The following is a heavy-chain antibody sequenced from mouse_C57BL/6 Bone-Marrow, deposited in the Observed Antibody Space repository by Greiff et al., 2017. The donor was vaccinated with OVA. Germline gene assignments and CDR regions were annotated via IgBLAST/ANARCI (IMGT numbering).Heavy chain of an antibody. D-gene: IGHD4-1*01. CDR3: ARHRLGNYAMDY. CDR1: GFTFSDYY. CDR2: ISNGGGST. J-gene: IGHJ4*01. V-gene: IGHV5-12*01. Sequence: EVQGVESGGGLVQPGGSLKLSCAASGFTFSDYYMYWVRQTPEKRLEWVAYISNGGGSTYYPDTVKGRFTISRDNAKNTLYLQMSRLKSEDTAMYYCARHRLGNYAMDYWGQGTSVTVSS.